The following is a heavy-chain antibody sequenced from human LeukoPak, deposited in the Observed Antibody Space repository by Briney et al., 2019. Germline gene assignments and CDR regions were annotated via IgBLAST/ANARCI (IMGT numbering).Heavy chain of an antibody. CDR2: INHSGST. Sequence: PSETLSLTCAVYGGSFSGYYWSWIRQPPGKGLEWIGEINHSGSTNYNPSLKSRVTISVDTSKNQFSLKLSSVTAADTAVYYCARGRPYYDFWSGYRPPTDYWGQGTLVTVSS. D-gene: IGHD3-3*01. V-gene: IGHV4-34*01. J-gene: IGHJ4*02. CDR1: GGSFSGYY. CDR3: ARGRPYYDFWSGYRPPTDY.